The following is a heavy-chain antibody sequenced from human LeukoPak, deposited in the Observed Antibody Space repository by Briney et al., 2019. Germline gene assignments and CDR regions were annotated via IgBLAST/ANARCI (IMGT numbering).Heavy chain of an antibody. D-gene: IGHD3-10*01. CDR2: IYSGGNT. CDR1: GFTVSSNS. CDR3: ARRAGEYTHPYGY. J-gene: IGHJ4*02. Sequence: PGGSLRLSCTVSGFTVSSNSWSWVRPVPGKGLEWVSFIYSGGNTHYSDSVKGRFTLSRDNSKNTLYLQMNSLRAEDTAIYYCARRAGEYTHPYGYWGQGTLVTVSS. V-gene: IGHV3-53*01.